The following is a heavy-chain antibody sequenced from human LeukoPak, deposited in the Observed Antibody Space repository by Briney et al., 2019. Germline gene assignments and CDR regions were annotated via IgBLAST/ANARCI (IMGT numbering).Heavy chain of an antibody. CDR2: IKQDGSEK. Sequence: PGGSLRLSCAASGFTFSSYWMSWVRQAPGKGLEWGANIKQDGSEKYYVDSVKGRFTTSRDNAKNSLYLQMNSLRAEDTAVYYCARVGGWYVFDYWGQGTLVTVSS. V-gene: IGHV3-7*01. D-gene: IGHD6-19*01. CDR1: GFTFSSYW. J-gene: IGHJ4*02. CDR3: ARVGGWYVFDY.